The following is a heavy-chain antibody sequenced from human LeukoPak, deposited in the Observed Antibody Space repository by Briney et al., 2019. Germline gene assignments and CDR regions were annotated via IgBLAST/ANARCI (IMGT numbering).Heavy chain of an antibody. V-gene: IGHV3-30*04. CDR3: AKGIQLWRIDY. J-gene: IGHJ4*02. Sequence: PGGSLRLSCAASGFTFSSYAMHWVRQAPGKGLEWVAVISYDGSNKYYADSVKGRFTISRDNSKNTLYLQMNSLRAEDTAVYYCAKGIQLWRIDYWGQGTLVTVSS. D-gene: IGHD5-18*01. CDR2: ISYDGSNK. CDR1: GFTFSSYA.